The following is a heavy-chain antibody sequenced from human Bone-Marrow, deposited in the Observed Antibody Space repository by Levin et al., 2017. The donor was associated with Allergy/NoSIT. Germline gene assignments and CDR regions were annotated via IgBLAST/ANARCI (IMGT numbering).Heavy chain of an antibody. CDR2: IKSKTDGGTT. CDR3: TTGQWELPPLDY. D-gene: IGHD1-26*01. J-gene: IGHJ4*02. CDR1: GFTFSNAW. Sequence: PGGSLRLSCAASGFTFSNAWMSWVRQAPGKGLEWVGRIKSKTDGGTTDYAAPVKGRFTISRDDSKNTLYLQMNSLKTEDTAVYYCTTGQWELPPLDYWGQGTLVTVSS. V-gene: IGHV3-15*01.